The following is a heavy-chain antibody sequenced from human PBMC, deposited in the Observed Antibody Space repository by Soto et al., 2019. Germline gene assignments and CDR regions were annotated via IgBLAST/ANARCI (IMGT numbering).Heavy chain of an antibody. Sequence: SETLSLTCTVSGGSISSSSYYWGWIRQPPGKGLEWIGSIYYSGSTYYNPSLKSRVTISVDTSKNQFSLKLSSVTAADTAVYYCARRLTDFWSAMIGWFDPWGQGTLVTVSS. V-gene: IGHV4-39*01. CDR2: IYYSGST. CDR1: GGSISSSSYY. D-gene: IGHD3-3*01. J-gene: IGHJ5*02. CDR3: ARRLTDFWSAMIGWFDP.